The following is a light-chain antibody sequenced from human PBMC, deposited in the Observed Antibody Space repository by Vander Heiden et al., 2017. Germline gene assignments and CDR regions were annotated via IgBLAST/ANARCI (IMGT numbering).Light chain of an antibody. CDR3: HQSYSTPLT. CDR2: TAS. V-gene: IGKV1-39*01. CDR1: QSINSY. J-gene: IGKJ4*01. Sequence: DIQMTQSPSSLSASVGDRVTITCRASQSINSYLNWYQQKPGKAPKLLIYTASSLQSRVPSRFSGSGSGSDFTLTISSLEPEAFATYYCHQSYSTPLTFGGGTKVEIK.